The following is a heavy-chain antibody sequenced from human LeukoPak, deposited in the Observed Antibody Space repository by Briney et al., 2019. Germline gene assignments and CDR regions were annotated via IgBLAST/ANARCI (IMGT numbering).Heavy chain of an antibody. CDR1: GFTFSSYE. J-gene: IGHJ4*02. CDR2: ISSSGSTI. CDR3: ARDRSIGLKY. V-gene: IGHV3-48*03. D-gene: IGHD2/OR15-2a*01. Sequence: QSGGSLRLSCAASGFTFSSYEMTWVRQAPGKGLEWVSYISSSGSTIYYADSVKGRFTISRDNAKNSVHLQMTSLRGEDTAVYYCARDRSIGLKYWGQGTLVTVS.